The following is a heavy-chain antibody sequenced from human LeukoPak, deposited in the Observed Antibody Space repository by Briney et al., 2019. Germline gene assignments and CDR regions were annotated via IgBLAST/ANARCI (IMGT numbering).Heavy chain of an antibody. CDR1: GGSIRTYY. Sequence: SETLSLTCTVSGGSIRTYYWNWIRQPPGKGLEWIGYFSYSGSTDHNPSLKGRVTISGDTSKNQFSLKLSSVTAADTAFYYCARTYSTSFVFDYWGQGILVTVSS. D-gene: IGHD6-6*01. CDR3: ARTYSTSFVFDY. J-gene: IGHJ4*02. V-gene: IGHV4-59*01. CDR2: FSYSGST.